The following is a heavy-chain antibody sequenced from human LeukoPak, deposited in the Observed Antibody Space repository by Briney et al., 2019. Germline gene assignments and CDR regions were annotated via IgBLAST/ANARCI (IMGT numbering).Heavy chain of an antibody. D-gene: IGHD2-2*02. CDR1: GFTFSSYG. J-gene: IGHJ4*02. V-gene: IGHV3-30*18. CDR2: ISYDGSNK. Sequence: GRSLRLSCAASGFTFSSYGMHWVRQAPGKGLEWVAVISYDGSNKYYADSVKGRFTISRDNSKNTLYLQMNSLRAEDTAVYYCAKRSSCSSTSCYMGVIDYWGQGTLVTVSS. CDR3: AKRSSCSSTSCYMGVIDY.